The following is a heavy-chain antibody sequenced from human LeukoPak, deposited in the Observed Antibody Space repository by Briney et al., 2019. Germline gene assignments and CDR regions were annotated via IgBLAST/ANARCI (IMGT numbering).Heavy chain of an antibody. V-gene: IGHV4-4*07. CDR1: GGSISRHY. Sequence: PSETLSLTCTVSGGSISRHYWSWLRQPAGKGLEWIGRIYTSGSTNYNPSLKSRVTISVDTSKKHLSLKLSSVTAAVTAVYYCAKSGGRFAFLDYWGQGTLVTVSS. CDR3: AKSGGRFAFLDY. J-gene: IGHJ4*02. D-gene: IGHD1-26*01. CDR2: IYTSGST.